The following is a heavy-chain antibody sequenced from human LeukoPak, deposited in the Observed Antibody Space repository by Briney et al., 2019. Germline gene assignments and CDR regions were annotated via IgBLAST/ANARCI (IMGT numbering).Heavy chain of an antibody. D-gene: IGHD6-19*01. CDR1: GGSISSHY. CDR2: ISYSGIT. J-gene: IGHJ6*03. Sequence: SETLSLTCSVSGGSISSHYWTWMRQPPGKGLEWIGYISYSGITNYNPSLKSRVSISVDTSMNQLSLKVNSVSTADTAVYYCARLAVAGDYDHFYFYMDVWGKGTTVTVSS. V-gene: IGHV4-59*11. CDR3: ARLAVAGDYDHFYFYMDV.